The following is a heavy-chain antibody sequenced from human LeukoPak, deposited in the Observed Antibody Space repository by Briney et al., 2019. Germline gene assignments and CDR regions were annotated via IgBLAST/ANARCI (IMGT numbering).Heavy chain of an antibody. D-gene: IGHD6-13*01. CDR1: GYTFTSYD. V-gene: IGHV1-8*01. Sequence: ASVKVSCKASGYTFTSYDINWVRQATGQGLEWMGWMKPNSGNTGYAQKFQGRVTMTRNTSISTAYMELSSLRSEDTAVYYCARGGIAAAGFNWFDPWGQGTLVTVSS. J-gene: IGHJ5*02. CDR3: ARGGIAAAGFNWFDP. CDR2: MKPNSGNT.